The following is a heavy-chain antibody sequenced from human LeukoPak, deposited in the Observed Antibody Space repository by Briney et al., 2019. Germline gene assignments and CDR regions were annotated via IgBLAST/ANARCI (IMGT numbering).Heavy chain of an antibody. D-gene: IGHD7-27*01. V-gene: IGHV1-2*02. CDR3: ARLGPADAFDI. CDR1: GGTFSSYA. J-gene: IGHJ3*02. CDR2: INPNSGGT. Sequence: ASVKVSCKASGGTFSSYAISWVRQAPGQGLEWMGWINPNSGGTNYAQKFQGRVTMTRDTSISTAYMELSRLRSDDTAVYYCARLGPADAFDIWGQGTMVTVSS.